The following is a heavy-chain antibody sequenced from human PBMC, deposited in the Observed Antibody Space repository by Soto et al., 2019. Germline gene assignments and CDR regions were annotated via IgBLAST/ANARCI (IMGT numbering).Heavy chain of an antibody. CDR1: GGTFSSYA. V-gene: IGHV1-69*13. J-gene: IGHJ4*02. CDR2: IIPIFGTA. CDR3: ARGRDGYNPVFFVY. Sequence: ASVKVSCKASGGTFSSYAISWVRQAPGQGLEWMGGIIPIFGTANYAQKFQGRVTITADESTSTAYMELSSLRSEDTAVYYCARGRDGYNPVFFVYWGQGTLVTVSS. D-gene: IGHD5-12*01.